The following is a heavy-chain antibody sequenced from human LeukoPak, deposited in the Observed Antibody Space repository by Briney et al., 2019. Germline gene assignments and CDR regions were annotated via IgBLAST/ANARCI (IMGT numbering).Heavy chain of an antibody. CDR2: INPDSGGT. CDR3: ARFIRGYDFWSGYYPYFDY. V-gene: IGHV1-2*06. CDR1: GYTFTGYY. Sequence: ALVKVSCKASGYTFTGYYMRWVRQAPGQGLEWMGRINPDSGGTNYAQKFQGRVTMTRDTSISTAYMELSRLRSDDTAVYYCARFIRGYDFWSGYYPYFDYWGQGTLVTVSS. J-gene: IGHJ4*02. D-gene: IGHD3-3*01.